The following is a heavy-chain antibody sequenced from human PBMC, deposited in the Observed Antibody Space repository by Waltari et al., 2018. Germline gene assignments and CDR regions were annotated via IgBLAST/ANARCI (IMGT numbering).Heavy chain of an antibody. V-gene: IGHV3-30*18. J-gene: IGHJ4*02. Sequence: QVQLVESGGGVVQPGRSLRLSCAASGFTFSSYGMHWVRQAPGKGLEWVAVISYDGSNKYYADSVKGRFTISRDNSKNTLYLQMNSLRAEDTAVYYCAKPGDWSTYYFDYWGQGTLVTVSS. CDR3: AKPGDWSTYYFDY. CDR1: GFTFSSYG. D-gene: IGHD3-9*01. CDR2: ISYDGSNK.